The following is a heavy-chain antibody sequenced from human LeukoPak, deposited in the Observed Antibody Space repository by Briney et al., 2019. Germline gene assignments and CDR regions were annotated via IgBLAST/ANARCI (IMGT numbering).Heavy chain of an antibody. CDR2: IGTAGDT. Sequence: GGSLRLSCAASGFTFSSYDMHWVRQATGKGLEWVSAIGTAGDTYYPGSVKGRFTISRENAKNSLYLQMNSLRAGHTAVYYCARMESNYYYMDVWGKGTTVTVSS. CDR3: ARMESNYYYMDV. CDR1: GFTFSSYD. V-gene: IGHV3-13*01. J-gene: IGHJ6*03. D-gene: IGHD3-3*01.